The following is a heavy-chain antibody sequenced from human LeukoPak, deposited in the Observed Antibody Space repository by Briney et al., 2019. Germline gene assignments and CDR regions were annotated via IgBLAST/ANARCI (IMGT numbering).Heavy chain of an antibody. V-gene: IGHV4-31*03. CDR2: IYYSGST. CDR3: AGEGLTVDGRSWYFDL. D-gene: IGHD4-17*01. CDR1: GGSISSGGYY. J-gene: IGHJ2*01. Sequence: PSETLSLTCTVSGGSISSGGYYWSWIRQHPGKGLEWIGYIYYSGSTYYNPSLKSRVTISVDTSKNQLSLKLSSVTAADTAVYYCAGEGLTVDGRSWYFDLWGRGTLVTVSS.